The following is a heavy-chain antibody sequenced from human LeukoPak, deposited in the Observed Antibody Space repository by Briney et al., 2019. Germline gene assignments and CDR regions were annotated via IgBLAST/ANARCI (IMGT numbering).Heavy chain of an antibody. D-gene: IGHD2-2*01. J-gene: IGHJ4*02. CDR3: TTVPTSYDYYFDY. CDR1: GFTFSNAW. Sequence: GGSLRLSCAASGFTFSNAWMSWVRQAPGKGLEWVGRIKSKTDGGTTDYAAPVKGRFTISRDDSKNTLYLQMNSLKTEDTAVYYCTTVPTSYDYYFDYWGQGTLVTVSS. CDR2: IKSKTDGGTT. V-gene: IGHV3-15*01.